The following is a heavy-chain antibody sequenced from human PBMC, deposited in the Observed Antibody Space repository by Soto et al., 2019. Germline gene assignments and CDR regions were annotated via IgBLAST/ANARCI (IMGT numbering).Heavy chain of an antibody. CDR2: IYYSGST. D-gene: IGHD3-10*01. CDR1: GGSISSGGYY. V-gene: IGHV4-31*03. Sequence: PSETLSLTCTVSGGSISSGGYYWSWIRQHPGKGLEWIGYIYYSGSTYYNPSLKSRVTISVDTSKNQFSLKLSSVTAADTAVYYCAREMVRGVIKWFDPWGQGTLVTVSS. J-gene: IGHJ5*02. CDR3: AREMVRGVIKWFDP.